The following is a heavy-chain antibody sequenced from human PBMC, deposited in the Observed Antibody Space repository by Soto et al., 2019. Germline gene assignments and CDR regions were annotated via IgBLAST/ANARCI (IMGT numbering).Heavy chain of an antibody. V-gene: IGHV3-30*18. CDR1: GFTFSSYG. CDR3: AKDFEAVTTLPGSMGGYDFWWFDP. Sequence: GGSLRLSCAASGFTFSSYGMHWVRQAPGKGLEWVAVISYDGSNKYYADSVKGRFTISRDNSKNTLYLQMNSLRAEDTAVYYCAKDFEAVTTLPGSMGGYDFWWFDPWGQGTLVTVSS. CDR2: ISYDGSNK. D-gene: IGHD5-12*01. J-gene: IGHJ5*02.